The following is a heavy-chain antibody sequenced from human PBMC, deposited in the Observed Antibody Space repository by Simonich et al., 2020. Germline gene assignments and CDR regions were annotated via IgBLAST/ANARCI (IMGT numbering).Heavy chain of an antibody. CDR3: ARCGLVNYDILTGYHNWFDP. CDR2: INHSVST. Sequence: QVQLQQWGAGLLKPSETLSLTCAVYGGSFSGYYWSWTRQPPGKGLEGIWEINHSVSTNYNPSLKSRVAISVDPSKNQFSLKLSSVTAADTAGYYCARCGLVNYDILTGYHNWFDPWGQGTLVTVSS. V-gene: IGHV4-34*01. J-gene: IGHJ5*02. CDR1: GGSFSGYY. D-gene: IGHD3-9*01.